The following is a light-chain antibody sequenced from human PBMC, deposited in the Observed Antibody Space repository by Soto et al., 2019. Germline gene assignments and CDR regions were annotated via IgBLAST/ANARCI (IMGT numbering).Light chain of an antibody. J-gene: IGLJ2*01. Sequence: SYELTQPPSVSLAPGQTASITGGGNNIESKSVHWYQQKPGQAPVLVVYDDSDRPSGIPERFSGSSSGNTATLTISRVEAGDEADYFCQVWDTTTTHRVFGGGTKLTVL. V-gene: IGLV3-21*02. CDR1: NIESKS. CDR3: QVWDTTTTHRV. CDR2: DDS.